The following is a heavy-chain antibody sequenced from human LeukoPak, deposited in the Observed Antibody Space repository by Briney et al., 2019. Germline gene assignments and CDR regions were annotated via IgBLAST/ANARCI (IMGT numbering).Heavy chain of an antibody. J-gene: IGHJ3*02. D-gene: IGHD3-10*01. CDR3: VNGDYYASGGSVAFDI. Sequence: PGRSLRLSCAASGFTFTSYAMPWVRQAPGKGLEWVAVLSFDGGYNSYADSVKGRFIISRDNSKNTLYLQMNSLRAEDTAVYYCVNGDYYASGGSVAFDIWGQGTLVTVSS. CDR2: LSFDGGYN. CDR1: GFTFTSYA. V-gene: IGHV3-30-3*01.